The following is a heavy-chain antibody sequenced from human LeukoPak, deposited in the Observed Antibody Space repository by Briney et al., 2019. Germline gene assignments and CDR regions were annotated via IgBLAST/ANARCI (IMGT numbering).Heavy chain of an antibody. D-gene: IGHD3-22*01. CDR2: IYHSGST. Sequence: LALTCARTGGSIRSSYRWRGVRQSPGKRLEWIGQIYHSGSTNYNPSLESRVTISVDKSKNQFSLKLSSVTAADTAVYYCARMHYYDSSGYSFDYWGQGTLVTVSS. J-gene: IGHJ4*02. CDR1: GGSIRSSYR. CDR3: ARMHYYDSSGYSFDY. V-gene: IGHV4-4*02.